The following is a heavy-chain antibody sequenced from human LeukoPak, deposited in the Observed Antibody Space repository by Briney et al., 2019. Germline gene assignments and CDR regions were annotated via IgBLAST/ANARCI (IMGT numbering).Heavy chain of an antibody. Sequence: PGGSLRLSCAAPGFTFSSYGMHWVRQAPGKGLEWVALIWYDGSNKYYADSVKGRLTISRDNSKNTLYLQMNSLRAEDTAVYYCAREGPRGNPQFDCWGQGTLVTVSS. D-gene: IGHD2/OR15-2a*01. CDR1: GFTFSSYG. V-gene: IGHV3-33*01. CDR2: IWYDGSNK. CDR3: AREGPRGNPQFDC. J-gene: IGHJ5*01.